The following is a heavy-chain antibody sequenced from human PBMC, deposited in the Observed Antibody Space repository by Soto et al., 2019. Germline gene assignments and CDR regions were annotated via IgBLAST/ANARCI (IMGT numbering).Heavy chain of an antibody. V-gene: IGHV4-38-2*01. J-gene: IGHJ3*01. CDR2: IFHGGNT. CDR3: ARARWYDSFDV. Sequence: SETLSLTCAVSGFFISSGNYWGWIRKPPGKGLEWIGSIFHGGNTYYNPSLKSRVTISVDMSKNQFSLKLNSVTAADTAVYYCARARWYDSFDVWGEGTVVTVS. CDR1: GFFISSGNY. D-gene: IGHD2-15*01.